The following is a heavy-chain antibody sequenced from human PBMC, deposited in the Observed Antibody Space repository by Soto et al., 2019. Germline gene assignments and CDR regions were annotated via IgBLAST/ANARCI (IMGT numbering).Heavy chain of an antibody. CDR3: ARGRSSSKWFDP. D-gene: IGHD6-6*01. V-gene: IGHV4-61*01. Sequence: QVQLQESGPGLVKPSETLSLTCTVSGGSVSSGSYYWSWIRQPPGKGLEWIGYIYYSGSTNYNPSLKRRVTISVDTSKNQFSLKLSSVTAADTAVYYCARGRSSSKWFDPWGQGTLVTVSS. CDR2: IYYSGST. CDR1: GGSVSSGSYY. J-gene: IGHJ5*02.